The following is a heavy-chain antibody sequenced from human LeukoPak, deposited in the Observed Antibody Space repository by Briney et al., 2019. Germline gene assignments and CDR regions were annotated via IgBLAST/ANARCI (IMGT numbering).Heavy chain of an antibody. D-gene: IGHD1-26*01. V-gene: IGHV4-59*01. CDR1: GGSISSYY. Sequence: SETLSLTCTVSGGSISSYYWSWIRQPPGKGPEWIGYIYYSGSTNYNPSLKSGVTISVDTSKNQFSLKLRSVTAADTAVYYCARVGLVDYYYYAMDVWGQGTTVTVSS. CDR2: IYYSGST. CDR3: ARVGLVDYYYYAMDV. J-gene: IGHJ6*02.